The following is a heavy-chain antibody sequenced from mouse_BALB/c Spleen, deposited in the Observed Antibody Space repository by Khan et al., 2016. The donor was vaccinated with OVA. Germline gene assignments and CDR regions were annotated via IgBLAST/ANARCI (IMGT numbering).Heavy chain of an antibody. CDR2: INPSNGYT. J-gene: IGHJ3*01. D-gene: IGHD2-14*01. CDR1: GYTFTSYT. Sequence: QVQLKQSGAELARPGASVKMSCKASGYTFTSYTIHWIKERPGQGLEWIGYINPSNGYTNYNQKFKDKATLTTDKSSTTAYLQLSSLTSDDSAVYNCGRDGAYHRSDGWFAYWGQGTLVTVSA. V-gene: IGHV1-4*01. CDR3: GRDGAYHRSDGWFAY.